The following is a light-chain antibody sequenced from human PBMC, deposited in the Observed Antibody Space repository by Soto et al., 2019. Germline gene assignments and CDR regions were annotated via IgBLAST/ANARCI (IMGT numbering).Light chain of an antibody. CDR1: KLGDKF. CDR3: QAWDSGTYV. Sequence: SSELTQPPSVSVSPGQTASITCSGPKLGDKFASWYQQRPGQSPVLVISQDNKRPSGIPERFSGSNSGNTATLTISGTQAVDEADYYCQAWDSGTYVFGPGTKLTVL. CDR2: QDN. J-gene: IGLJ1*01. V-gene: IGLV3-1*01.